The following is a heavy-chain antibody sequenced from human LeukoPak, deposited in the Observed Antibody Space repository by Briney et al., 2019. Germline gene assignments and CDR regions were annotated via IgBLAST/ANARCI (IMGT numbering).Heavy chain of an antibody. V-gene: IGHV4-59*01. D-gene: IGHD5-12*01. Sequence: PSQTLSLTCTLSGGGLSSYSWSCVRQTPAKGLQWIADIYYGGSTKYNPSLKSRVTISVDRAKNQFSMTLNSVTAADTAMYYCARINNSGYGSYYGMDVWGKGTTVT. CDR2: IYYGGST. CDR1: GGGLSSYS. J-gene: IGHJ6*04. CDR3: ARINNSGYGSYYGMDV.